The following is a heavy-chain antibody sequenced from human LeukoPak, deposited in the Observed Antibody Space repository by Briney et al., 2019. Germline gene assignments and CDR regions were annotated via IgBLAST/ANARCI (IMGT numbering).Heavy chain of an antibody. CDR2: ISSSSSYI. Sequence: GGSLRLSCAASGFTFSSYEMNWVRQAPGKGLEWVSYISSSSSYIYYADSVKGRFTISRDNAKNSLYLQMNSLRAEDTAVYYCARGFTAMVSDYWGQGTLVTVSS. V-gene: IGHV3-21*05. CDR1: GFTFSSYE. D-gene: IGHD5-18*01. J-gene: IGHJ4*02. CDR3: ARGFTAMVSDY.